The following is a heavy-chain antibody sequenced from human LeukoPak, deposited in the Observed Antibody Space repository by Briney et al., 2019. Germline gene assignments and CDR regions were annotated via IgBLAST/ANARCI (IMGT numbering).Heavy chain of an antibody. CDR1: GYSFADYY. D-gene: IGHD5-18*01. J-gene: IGHJ4*02. CDR3: AIERRGDTAMVTLDY. V-gene: IGHV1-2*02. Sequence: ASVKVSCKASGYSFADYYMHWVRQAPGQGLEWMGWIKPNSGGTRSAQKFQGRVTMTRDTSISTAYMELSSLRYDDTAVYYCAIERRGDTAMVTLDYWGQGTLVTVSS. CDR2: IKPNSGGT.